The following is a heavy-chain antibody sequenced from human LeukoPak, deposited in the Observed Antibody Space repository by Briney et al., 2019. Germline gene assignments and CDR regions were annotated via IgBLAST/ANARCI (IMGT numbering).Heavy chain of an antibody. CDR3: ATRADYDILTGSPFDY. CDR1: GFTFSDYY. D-gene: IGHD3-9*01. Sequence: PGGSLRLSCAASGFTFSDYYMSWIRQAPGKGLEWVSYISSSGSTIYYADSVKGRFTISRDDAKNSLYLQMNSLRAEDTAVYYCATRADYDILTGSPFDYWGQGTLVTVSS. J-gene: IGHJ4*02. CDR2: ISSSGSTI. V-gene: IGHV3-11*01.